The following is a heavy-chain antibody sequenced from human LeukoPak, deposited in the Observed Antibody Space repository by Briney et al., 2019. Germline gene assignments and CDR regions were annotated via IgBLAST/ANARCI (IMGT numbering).Heavy chain of an antibody. D-gene: IGHD2-21*02. V-gene: IGHV1-2*02. CDR3: ATGLLVVVTASGFVFDY. J-gene: IGHJ4*02. CDR2: INPNSGGT. CDR1: GYTFTGYY. Sequence: GASVKVSCKASGYTFTGYYMHWVRQAPGQGLEWMGWINPNSGGTNYAQKFQGRVTMTRDTSISTAYMELSRLRSDDTAVYYCATGLLVVVTASGFVFDYWGQGTPVTVSS.